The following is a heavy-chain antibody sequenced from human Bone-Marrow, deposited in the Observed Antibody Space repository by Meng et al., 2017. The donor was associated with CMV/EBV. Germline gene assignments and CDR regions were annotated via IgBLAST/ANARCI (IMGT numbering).Heavy chain of an antibody. D-gene: IGHD3-22*01. J-gene: IGHJ4*02. V-gene: IGHV4-59*01. CDR2: IYYSGST. Sequence: QVQLQESGPGLVKPSETLSPPCTVSVCSISSYYWSWIRQPPGKGLEWIGYIYYSGSTNYNPSLKSRVTISVDTSKNQFSLKLRSVTAADTAVYYCARGGDSSGYYNDYWGQGTLVTVSS. CDR3: ARGGDSSGYYNDY. CDR1: VCSISSYY.